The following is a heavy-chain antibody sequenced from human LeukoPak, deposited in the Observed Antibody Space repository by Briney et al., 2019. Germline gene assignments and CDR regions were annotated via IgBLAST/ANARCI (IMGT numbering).Heavy chain of an antibody. CDR1: GYTFTSYG. J-gene: IGHJ4*02. CDR2: ISANNGNT. Sequence: ASVKVSCKASGYTFTSYGISWVRQAPGQGLEWMGWISANNGNTNYAQKLQGRVTMTTDTSTSTAYMELRSLRSDDTAVYYCARVSEGITFGGVIVISPKYWGQGTLVTVSS. D-gene: IGHD3-16*02. V-gene: IGHV1-18*01. CDR3: ARVSEGITFGGVIVISPKY.